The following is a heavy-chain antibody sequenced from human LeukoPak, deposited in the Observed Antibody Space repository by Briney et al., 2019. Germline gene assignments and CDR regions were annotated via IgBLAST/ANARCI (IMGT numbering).Heavy chain of an antibody. Sequence: GGSLRLSCAASGFTFSRYWMSWVRQAPGKGLEWVANINQDGSEKYFVDSINGRFTISRDNAKNSLYLQMNSLRAEDTAVYYCARDQKASPIYGTTYYFDYWGQGTLVTVSS. CDR2: INQDGSEK. J-gene: IGHJ4*02. D-gene: IGHD1-14*01. CDR3: ARDQKASPIYGTTYYFDY. V-gene: IGHV3-7*04. CDR1: GFTFSRYW.